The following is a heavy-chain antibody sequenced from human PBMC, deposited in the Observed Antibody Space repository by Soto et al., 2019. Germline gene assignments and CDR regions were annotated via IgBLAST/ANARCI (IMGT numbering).Heavy chain of an antibody. D-gene: IGHD3-22*01. J-gene: IGHJ3*01. CDR3: AKGPGYYDSSGYYSA. V-gene: IGHV3-23*01. CDR1: GFTFSSYA. CDR2: ISGSGGST. Sequence: VGSLRLSCAAPGFTFSSYAMSWVRQAPGKGLEWVSAISGSGGSTYYADSVKGRFTISRDNSKNTLYLQMNSLRAEDTAVYYCAKGPGYYDSSGYYSAWGQGTMVTVSS.